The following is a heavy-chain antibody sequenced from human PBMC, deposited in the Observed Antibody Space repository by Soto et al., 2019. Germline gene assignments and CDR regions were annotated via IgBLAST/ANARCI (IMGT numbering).Heavy chain of an antibody. V-gene: IGHV3-23*01. CDR3: AKDLRQLAAAPRWFDP. D-gene: IGHD2-2*01. Sequence: EVQLLESGGGLVQPGGSLRLSCAASGFTFSSYAMSWVRQAPGKGLEWVSGISGSGGSTYYADSVKGRFTISRDNPKNTLYMQTNSLRAEATAVYYCAKDLRQLAAAPRWFDPWGQGTLVTVSS. CDR2: ISGSGGST. J-gene: IGHJ5*02. CDR1: GFTFSSYA.